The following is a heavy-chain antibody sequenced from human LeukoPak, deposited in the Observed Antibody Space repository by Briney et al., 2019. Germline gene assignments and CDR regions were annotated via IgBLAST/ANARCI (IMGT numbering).Heavy chain of an antibody. V-gene: IGHV3-30*18. CDR3: AKGRGPDSSGYYPRDYYFDY. D-gene: IGHD3-22*01. Sequence: PGGPLRLSCAASGFTFSHYGMHWVRQAPGKGLEWLAVISYDGSNDYYADSVKGRFTISRDNSKNTLYLQMNSLRAEDTAVYYCAKGRGPDSSGYYPRDYYFDYWGQGTLVTVSS. CDR1: GFTFSHYG. J-gene: IGHJ4*02. CDR2: ISYDGSND.